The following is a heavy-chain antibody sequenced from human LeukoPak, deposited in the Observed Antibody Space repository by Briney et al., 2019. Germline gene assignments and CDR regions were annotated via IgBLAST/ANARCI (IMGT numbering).Heavy chain of an antibody. V-gene: IGHV4-34*01. CDR3: ARDTVGATFPGAFDI. D-gene: IGHD1-26*01. CDR1: GGSFSGYY. J-gene: IGHJ3*02. CDR2: INHSGST. Sequence: PSETLSLTCAVYGGSFSGYYWSWIRQPPGKGLEWIGEINHSGSTNYNPSLKSRVSISVDTSKNQFSLNLCSVTAADTAVYYCARDTVGATFPGAFDIWGQGTMVTVSS.